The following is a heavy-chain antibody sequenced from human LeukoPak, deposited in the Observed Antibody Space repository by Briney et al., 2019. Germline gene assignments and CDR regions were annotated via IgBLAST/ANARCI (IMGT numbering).Heavy chain of an antibody. Sequence: ASVKVSCKASGYTFTSYYMHWVRQAPGQGLEWMGIINPSGGSTSYAQKFQGRVTITADKSTSTAYMELSSLRSEDTAVYYCARGATVTYRNYYYYGMDVWGQGTTVTVSS. J-gene: IGHJ6*02. CDR2: INPSGGST. CDR1: GYTFTSYY. CDR3: ARGATVTYRNYYYYGMDV. D-gene: IGHD4-4*01. V-gene: IGHV1-46*01.